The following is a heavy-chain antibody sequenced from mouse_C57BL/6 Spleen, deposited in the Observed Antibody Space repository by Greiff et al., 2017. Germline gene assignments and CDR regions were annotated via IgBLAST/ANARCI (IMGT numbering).Heavy chain of an antibody. Sequence: EVQLQQSGPELVKPGASVKMSCKASGYTFTDYNMHWVKQSHGKSLEWIGYINPNNGGTSYNQKFKGKATLTVNKSSSTAYMELRSLTSEDSAVYYGARDGVTTVAYWYFEVWGTGSTVTVSS. J-gene: IGHJ1*03. V-gene: IGHV1-22*01. CDR2: INPNNGGT. CDR1: GYTFTDYN. D-gene: IGHD1-1*01. CDR3: ARDGVTTVAYWYFEV.